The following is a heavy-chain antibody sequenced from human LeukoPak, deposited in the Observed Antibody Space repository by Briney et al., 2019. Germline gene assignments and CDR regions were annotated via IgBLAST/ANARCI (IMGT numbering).Heavy chain of an antibody. CDR2: IYFRGSI. CDR3: AREDRYCSSTSCYTWDY. D-gene: IGHD2-2*02. J-gene: IGHJ4*02. V-gene: IGHV4-39*07. CDR1: GVSISSSNYF. Sequence: SETLSLTCTVSGVSISSSNYFWAWIRQSPGKGLEWIGSIYFRGSISSSPSLKSRVTISIDASKNQFSLKLTSVTAADTAVYYCAREDRYCSSTSCYTWDYWSQGTLVAV.